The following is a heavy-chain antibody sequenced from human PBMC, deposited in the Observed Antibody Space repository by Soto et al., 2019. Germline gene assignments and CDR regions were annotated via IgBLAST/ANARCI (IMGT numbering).Heavy chain of an antibody. D-gene: IGHD4-4*01. Sequence: GSLRLSCAASGFTFSSYAMSGVRQAPGKGLEWVSAISGSGGSTYYADSVKGRFTISRDNSKNTLYLQMSSLRAEDTAVYYCAKSTPMFLATVTTWFDYWGQGTLVTVSS. J-gene: IGHJ4*02. CDR2: ISGSGGST. CDR1: GFTFSSYA. V-gene: IGHV3-23*01. CDR3: AKSTPMFLATVTTWFDY.